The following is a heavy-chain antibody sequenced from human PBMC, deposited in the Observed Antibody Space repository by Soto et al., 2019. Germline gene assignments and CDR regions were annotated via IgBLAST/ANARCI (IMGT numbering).Heavy chain of an antibody. D-gene: IGHD3-16*02. J-gene: IGHJ4*02. CDR1: DGSVSSGSYC. Sequence: SETLSLTCTVSDGSVSSGSYCWTWMRQPPGKGLEWIGSIYYSGSTYYNPSLKSRVTISVDTSKNQFSLKLSSVTAADTAVYYCATEAWGSYRFYHYFDYWGQGTLVTVSS. CDR3: ATEAWGSYRFYHYFDY. CDR2: IYYSGST. V-gene: IGHV4-39*02.